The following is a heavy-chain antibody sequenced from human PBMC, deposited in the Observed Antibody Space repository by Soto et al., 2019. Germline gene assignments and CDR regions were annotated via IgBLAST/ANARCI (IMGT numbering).Heavy chain of an antibody. Sequence: PGGSRRLSCAATGFTFSVYAMTWVRQAPGKGLEWVSAVTANGGSTYSADSVKGRFTTSRDNSKNTLFLQMNSLRAEDTAVYYCASLGVGDWANYYYYYGMDVWGQGTTVTVSS. J-gene: IGHJ6*02. CDR3: ASLGVGDWANYYYYYGMDV. V-gene: IGHV3-23*01. D-gene: IGHD2-21*02. CDR2: VTANGGST. CDR1: GFTFSVYA.